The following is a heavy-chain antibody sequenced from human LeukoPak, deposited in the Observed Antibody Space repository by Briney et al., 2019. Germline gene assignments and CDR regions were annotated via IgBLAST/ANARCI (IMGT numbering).Heavy chain of an antibody. CDR3: ARDLRWSHYWYFDL. J-gene: IGHJ2*01. Sequence: GGSLRLSCAASGFTFSSYGMHWVGQAPGKGLEWVAVIWYDGSNKYYADSVKDRFTISRDNSKNTLDLQMNSLRAEDTAVYYCARDLRWSHYWYFDLWRRGTLVTVSS. V-gene: IGHV3-33*01. CDR2: IWYDGSNK. D-gene: IGHD2-15*01. CDR1: GFTFSSYG.